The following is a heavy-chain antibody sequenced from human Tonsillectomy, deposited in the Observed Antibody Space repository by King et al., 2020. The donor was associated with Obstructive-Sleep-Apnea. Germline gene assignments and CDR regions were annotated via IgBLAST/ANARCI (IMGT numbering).Heavy chain of an antibody. CDR1: GFTFSDYY. CDR2: ISSSSSYT. CDR3: ARRVGGYSFYFDY. V-gene: IGHV3-11*06. Sequence: VQLVESGGGLVKPGGSLRLSCAASGFTFSDYYMSWIRQAPGKGLEVVSYISSSSSYTNYAHSVKGRFTISRDNAKNSLYLQMNSLRAEDTAVYYCARRVGGYSFYFDYWGQGTLVTVSS. J-gene: IGHJ4*02. D-gene: IGHD5-18*01.